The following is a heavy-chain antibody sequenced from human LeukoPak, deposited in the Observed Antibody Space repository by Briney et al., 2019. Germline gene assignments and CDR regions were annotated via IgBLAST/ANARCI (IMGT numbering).Heavy chain of an antibody. CDR2: INTNTGNP. CDR1: GYTFTSYD. Sequence: ASVKVSCKASGYTFTSYDINWVRQAPGQGLEWMGWINTNTGNPTYAQGFTGRFVFSLDTSVSTAYLQISSLKAEDTAVYYCARGKENIAAAGSYWGQGTLVTVSS. V-gene: IGHV7-4-1*02. CDR3: ARGKENIAAAGSY. J-gene: IGHJ4*02. D-gene: IGHD6-13*01.